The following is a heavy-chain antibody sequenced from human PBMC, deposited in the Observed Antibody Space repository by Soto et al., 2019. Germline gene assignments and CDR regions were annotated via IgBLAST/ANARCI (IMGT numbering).Heavy chain of an antibody. V-gene: IGHV3-30*18. CDR3: AKGLWFGELPFDAFDI. CDR2: ISYDGRNK. D-gene: IGHD3-10*01. Sequence: QVQLVESGGGVVQPGRSLRLSCAASGFTFSSYGMHWVRQASGKGLEWVAVISYDGRNKYYADSVKGRFTISRDNSKNAIDLQMNSLRAEDTAVYYCAKGLWFGELPFDAFDIWGQGTMVTVSS. CDR1: GFTFSSYG. J-gene: IGHJ3*02.